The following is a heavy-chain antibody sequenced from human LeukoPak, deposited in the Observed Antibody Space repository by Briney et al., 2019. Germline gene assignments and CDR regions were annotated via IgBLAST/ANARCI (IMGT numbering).Heavy chain of an antibody. J-gene: IGHJ6*02. CDR1: GASISDYY. D-gene: IGHD1-26*01. V-gene: IGHV4-59*08. CDR3: ARQKWDRLTYYYYGMDV. CDR2: VSYNGTP. Sequence: SETLSLTCTVSGASISDYYWSWIRQPPGKGLEWIGYVSYNGTPDYNPSLKSRVTISLDTSRNQFSLQLSSVTAADTAEYYCARQKWDRLTYYYYGMDVWGQGTTVTVSS.